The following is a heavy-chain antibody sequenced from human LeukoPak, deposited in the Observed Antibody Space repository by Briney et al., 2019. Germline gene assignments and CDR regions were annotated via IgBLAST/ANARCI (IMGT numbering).Heavy chain of an antibody. Sequence: PSETLSLTCTVSGGSISSSSYYWGWIRQPPGQGLEWIGSIYYSGSTYYNPSLKSRVTISVDTSKNQFSLKLSSVTAADTAVYYCALGRDGSGSYYFDYWGQGTLVTVSS. V-gene: IGHV4-39*01. D-gene: IGHD3-10*01. CDR1: GGSISSSSYY. CDR2: IYYSGST. J-gene: IGHJ4*02. CDR3: ALGRDGSGSYYFDY.